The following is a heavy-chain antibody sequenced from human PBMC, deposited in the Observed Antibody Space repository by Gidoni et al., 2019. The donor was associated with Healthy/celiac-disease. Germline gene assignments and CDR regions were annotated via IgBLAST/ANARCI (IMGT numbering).Heavy chain of an antibody. Sequence: EVQLLESGGGLVKPGGSLRLSCAASGFTFSSYSMNWVRQAPGKGLGWVASISSISSYIYYADSVKDRFTISRDNAKNSLYLQINSLRAEDTAVYYCARVPGIQLWVESWGQGTLVTVSS. V-gene: IGHV3-21*01. D-gene: IGHD5-18*01. CDR1: GFTFSSYS. CDR3: ARVPGIQLWVES. J-gene: IGHJ4*02. CDR2: ISSISSYI.